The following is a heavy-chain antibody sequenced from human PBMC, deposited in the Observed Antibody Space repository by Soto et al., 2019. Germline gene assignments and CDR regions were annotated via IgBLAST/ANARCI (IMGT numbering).Heavy chain of an antibody. Sequence: EVQLVESGGGLVKPGGSLRLSCAASGFTFSSYSMNWVRQAPGKGLEWVSSISSSSSYIYYADPVKGRFTISRDNAKNSLYLQMNSLRAEDTAVYYCARQDIVALGQLVVDYWGQGTLVTVSS. D-gene: IGHD5-12*01. V-gene: IGHV3-21*01. CDR3: ARQDIVALGQLVVDY. J-gene: IGHJ4*02. CDR1: GFTFSSYS. CDR2: ISSSSSYI.